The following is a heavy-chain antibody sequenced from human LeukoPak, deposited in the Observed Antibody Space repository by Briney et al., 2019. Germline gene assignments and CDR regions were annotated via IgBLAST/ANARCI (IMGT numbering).Heavy chain of an antibody. J-gene: IGHJ4*02. V-gene: IGHV6-1*01. CDR3: ARSTGPIDY. CDR2: TYYRSKWYT. D-gene: IGHD1-1*01. CDR1: GDSVSSNSAA. Sequence: SQTLSLTCAISGDSVSSNSAAWNWIRQSPSRGLEWLGRTYYRSKWYTYYAVSVKSRISINRDTSKNQISLQLDSVTPEDTAVYYCARSTGPIDYWGQGTLVTVSS.